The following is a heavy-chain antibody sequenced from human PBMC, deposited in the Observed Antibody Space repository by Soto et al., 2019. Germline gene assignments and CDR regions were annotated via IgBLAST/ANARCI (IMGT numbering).Heavy chain of an antibody. J-gene: IGHJ6*02. CDR2: ISYDGSSK. D-gene: IGHD4-4*01. V-gene: IGHV3-30*18. CDR1: GFTFSSFG. Sequence: QVQLVESGGGVVQPGRSLRLSCAASGFTFSSFGLHWVRQAPGKGLEWVAFISYDGSSKSYADSVRGRFTISRDNSKDTLYLQLNSLRGEDTAVYYCAKADSLTTRYYYGMDVWGQGTTVTVSS. CDR3: AKADSLTTRYYYGMDV.